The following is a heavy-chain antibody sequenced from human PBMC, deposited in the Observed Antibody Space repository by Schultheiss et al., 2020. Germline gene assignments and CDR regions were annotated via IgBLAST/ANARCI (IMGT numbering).Heavy chain of an antibody. J-gene: IGHJ6*02. CDR1: GFTFSGSA. Sequence: GGSLRLSCAASGFTFSGSAMHWVRQAPGKGLEWVAVISYDGSNKYYADSVKGRFTISRDNSKNTLYLQMNSLKTEDTAVYYCTRIGGDFGYYGMDVWGQGTTVTVSS. V-gene: IGHV3-30*04. CDR3: TRIGGDFGYYGMDV. CDR2: ISYDGSNK. D-gene: IGHD2-21*02.